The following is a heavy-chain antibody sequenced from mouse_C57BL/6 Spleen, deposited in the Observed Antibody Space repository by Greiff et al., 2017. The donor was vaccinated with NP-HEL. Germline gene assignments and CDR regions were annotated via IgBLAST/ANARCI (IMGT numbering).Heavy chain of an antibody. D-gene: IGHD1-1*01. Sequence: EVMLVESGGGLVKPGGSLKLSCAASGFTFSDYGMHWVRQAPEKGLVWVAYISSGSSTIYYADTVKGRFTISRDNAKNTLFLQMTSLRSEDTAMYYCARSLYGSPYYYAMDYWGQGTSVTVSS. CDR1: GFTFSDYG. V-gene: IGHV5-17*01. J-gene: IGHJ4*01. CDR2: ISSGSSTI. CDR3: ARSLYGSPYYYAMDY.